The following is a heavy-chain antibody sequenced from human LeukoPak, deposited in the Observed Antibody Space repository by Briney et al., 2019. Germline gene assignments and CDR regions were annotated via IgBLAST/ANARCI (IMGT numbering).Heavy chain of an antibody. CDR1: GGSFSGYY. CDR2: INHSGST. J-gene: IGHJ5*02. CDR3: ARRITIFGVVIPHNWFDP. D-gene: IGHD3-3*01. Sequence: SETLSLTCAVYGGSFSGYYWSWIRQPPGKGLEWIGEINHSGSTNYNPSLKSRVTISVDTSKNQFSLKLSSVTAADTAVYYCARRITIFGVVIPHNWFDPWGQGTLVTVSS. V-gene: IGHV4-34*01.